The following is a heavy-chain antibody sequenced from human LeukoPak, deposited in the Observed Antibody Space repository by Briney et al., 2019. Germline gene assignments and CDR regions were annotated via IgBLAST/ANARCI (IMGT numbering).Heavy chain of an antibody. J-gene: IGHJ4*02. CDR2: IYSGGTT. CDR3: ARGPEWELLDYYFDY. CDR1: GFTVSSTY. V-gene: IGHV3-53*01. Sequence: PGGSLRLPCAASGFTVSSTYMSWVRQAPGKGLEWVSLIYSGGTTYYADSVKGRFTISRDNSKNTLYLQMNSLRAEDTAVYYCARGPEWELLDYYFDYWGQGTLVTVSS. D-gene: IGHD1-26*01.